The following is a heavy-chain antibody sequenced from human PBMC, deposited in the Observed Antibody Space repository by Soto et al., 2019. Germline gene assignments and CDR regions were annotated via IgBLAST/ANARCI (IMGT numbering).Heavy chain of an antibody. V-gene: IGHV1-3*05. J-gene: IGHJ4*02. Sequence: QVQLVQSGAEEKKPGASVKVSCKASGYTFTSYAMNWVRQAPGQRLEWMGWINAGNGNTKYSQKFQGRVTITRDTSASTAYMELSSLRSEDTAVYYCARAFDYYDSSGYYYYFDYWGQGTLVTVSS. CDR3: ARAFDYYDSSGYYYYFDY. CDR1: GYTFTSYA. CDR2: INAGNGNT. D-gene: IGHD3-22*01.